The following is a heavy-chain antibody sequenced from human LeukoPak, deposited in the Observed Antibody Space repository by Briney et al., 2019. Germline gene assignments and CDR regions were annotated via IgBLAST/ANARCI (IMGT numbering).Heavy chain of an antibody. CDR3: ARDLVRYCSGGSCYSSPYYYYGMDV. V-gene: IGHV1-69*01. Sequence: GASVKVSCKASGGTFSSYAISWVRQAPGQGLEWMGGIIPIFGTANYAQKFQGRVTITADESTSTAYMELSSLRSEDTAVYYCARDLVRYCSGGSCYSSPYYYYGMDVWGQGTTVTVSS. D-gene: IGHD2-15*01. CDR2: IIPIFGTA. CDR1: GGTFSSYA. J-gene: IGHJ6*02.